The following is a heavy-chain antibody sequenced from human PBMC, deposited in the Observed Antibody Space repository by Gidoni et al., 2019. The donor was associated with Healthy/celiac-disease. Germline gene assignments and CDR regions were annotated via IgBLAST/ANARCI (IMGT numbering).Heavy chain of an antibody. Sequence: VPLVQSGAAGKKPGASVKVSCKVSGYALTELSMHWVRQAPGKGLEWMGGFDPEDGETIYAQKFQGRVTMTEDTSTDTAYMELSSLRSEDTAVYYCATVRYAVGGFDPWGQGTLVTVSS. V-gene: IGHV1-24*01. J-gene: IGHJ5*02. D-gene: IGHD2-2*01. CDR3: ATVRYAVGGFDP. CDR2: FDPEDGET. CDR1: GYALTELS.